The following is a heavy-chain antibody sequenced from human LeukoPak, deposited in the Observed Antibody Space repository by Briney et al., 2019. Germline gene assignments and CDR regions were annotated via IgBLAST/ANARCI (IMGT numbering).Heavy chain of an antibody. CDR2: INSSSGTI. Sequence: GGSLRLSCAATGFKFIGYSMNWVRQAPGKGLEWVSYINSSSGTIIYADSVKGRFTISRDNAKNSLYLQMNSLRAEDTAVYDCAKEGDIPGYRYFDDWGQGTLVTVSS. D-gene: IGHD3-9*01. V-gene: IGHV3-48*04. J-gene: IGHJ4*02. CDR1: GFKFIGYS. CDR3: AKEGDIPGYRYFDD.